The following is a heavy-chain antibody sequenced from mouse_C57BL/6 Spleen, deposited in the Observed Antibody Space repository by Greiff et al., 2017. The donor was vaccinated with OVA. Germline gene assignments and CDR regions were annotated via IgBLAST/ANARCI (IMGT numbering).Heavy chain of an antibody. CDR2: FYPGSGSI. D-gene: IGHD1-1*01. V-gene: IGHV1-62-2*01. CDR1: GYTFTEYT. CDR3: ARHEESHYYYGSSWFAY. J-gene: IGHJ3*01. Sequence: QVHVKQSGAELVKPGASVKLSCKASGYTFTEYTIHWVKQRSGQGLEWIGWFYPGSGSIKYNEKFKDKATLTADKSSSTVSLELSRLTSEAAAVYFCARHEESHYYYGSSWFAYWGQGTLVTVSA.